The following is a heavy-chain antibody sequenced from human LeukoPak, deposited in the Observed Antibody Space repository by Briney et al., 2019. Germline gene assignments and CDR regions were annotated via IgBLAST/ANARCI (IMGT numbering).Heavy chain of an antibody. J-gene: IGHJ6*02. CDR3: ARDHYYYYGMDV. V-gene: IGHV4-59*01. Sequence: SETLTLTCTVSGGSISSYYWSWIRQPPGKGLEWIGYIYYSGSTNYNPSLKSRVTISVDTSKNQFSLKLSSVTAADTAVYYCARDHYYYYGMDVWGQGTTVTVSS. CDR2: IYYSGST. CDR1: GGSISSYY.